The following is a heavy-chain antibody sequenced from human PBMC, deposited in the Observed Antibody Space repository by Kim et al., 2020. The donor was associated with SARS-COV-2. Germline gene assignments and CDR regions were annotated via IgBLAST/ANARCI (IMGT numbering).Heavy chain of an antibody. CDR3: ARGSTVTHYYCGMDV. J-gene: IGHJ6*02. V-gene: IGHV3-53*04. D-gene: IGHD4-17*01. Sequence: ADSVNGRFTISRHNSKNTLYLQMNSLRAEDTAVYYCARGSTVTHYYCGMDVWGQGTTVTVSS.